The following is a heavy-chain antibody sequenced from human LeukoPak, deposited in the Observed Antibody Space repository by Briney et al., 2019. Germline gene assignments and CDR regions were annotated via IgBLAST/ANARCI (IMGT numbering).Heavy chain of an antibody. CDR1: GYIFTDYY. CDR2: INPHSGGT. J-gene: IGHJ3*02. D-gene: IGHD3-22*01. V-gene: IGHV1-2*02. CDR3: AREGRPYYYDGLPI. Sequence: ASVRVSCKASGYIFTDYYIHWVRQAPGQGLEWMGWINPHSGGTNYARLFHGRVTMTRDTSISTAYMELRWLKSDDTAVYYCAREGRPYYYDGLPIWGRGTMVTVSS.